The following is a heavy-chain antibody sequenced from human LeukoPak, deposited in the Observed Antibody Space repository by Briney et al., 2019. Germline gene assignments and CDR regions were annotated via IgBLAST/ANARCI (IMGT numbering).Heavy chain of an antibody. J-gene: IGHJ3*02. CDR1: GFTFSTYG. V-gene: IGHV3-33*01. Sequence: PGGSLRLSCAASGFTFSTYGIHWVRQAPGKGLEWVAVIWYDGSNKYYSDSVKGRFTISRDNSKNTLYLQMNGLRAEDTAVYYCARAKDNSGRDGFDIWGQGTMVTVSS. CDR3: ARAKDNSGRDGFDI. D-gene: IGHD6-19*01. CDR2: IWYDGSNK.